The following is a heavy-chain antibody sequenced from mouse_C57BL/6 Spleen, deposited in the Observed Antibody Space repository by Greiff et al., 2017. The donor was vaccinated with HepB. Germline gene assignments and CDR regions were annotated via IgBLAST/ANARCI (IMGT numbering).Heavy chain of an antibody. CDR1: GYTFTSYW. Sequence: VQLQQSGAELAKPGASVKLSCKASGYTFTSYWMHWVKQRPGQGLEWIGYINPSSGYTKYTQKFKDKATLTADKSSNTAYMQLSSLTYEDSAVYYCARGYDYDGEFAYWGQGTLVTGSA. CDR3: ARGYDYDGEFAY. V-gene: IGHV1-7*01. D-gene: IGHD2-4*01. J-gene: IGHJ3*01. CDR2: INPSSGYT.